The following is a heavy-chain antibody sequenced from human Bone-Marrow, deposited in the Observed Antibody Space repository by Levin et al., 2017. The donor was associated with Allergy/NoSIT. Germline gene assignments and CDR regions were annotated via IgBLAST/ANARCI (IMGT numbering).Heavy chain of an antibody. V-gene: IGHV3-21*01. CDR1: GFSFSSFT. J-gene: IGHJ6*02. D-gene: IGHD3-3*01. Sequence: PGGSLRLSCAASGFSFSSFTLNWVRQAPGKGLEWVSLISSYSGSYIYYAESVKGRFTISRDNAKNSLYLQMDSLRAEDTAVYYCAREARSGYYGYSMDVWGQGTTVTVSS. CDR2: ISSYSGSYI. CDR3: AREARSGYYGYSMDV.